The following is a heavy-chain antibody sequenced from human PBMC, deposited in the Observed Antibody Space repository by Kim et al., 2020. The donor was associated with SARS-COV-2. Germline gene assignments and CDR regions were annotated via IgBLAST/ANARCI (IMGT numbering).Heavy chain of an antibody. D-gene: IGHD6-13*01. J-gene: IGHJ6*02. CDR1: GGTFSSYA. V-gene: IGHV1-69*13. CDR3: ARGGIAAAGTVYYGMDV. Sequence: SVKVSCKASGGTFSSYAISWVRQAPGQGLEWMGGIIPIFGTANYAQKFQGRVTITADESTSTAYMELSSLRSEDTAVYYCARGGIAAAGTVYYGMDVWGQGTTVTVSS. CDR2: IIPIFGTA.